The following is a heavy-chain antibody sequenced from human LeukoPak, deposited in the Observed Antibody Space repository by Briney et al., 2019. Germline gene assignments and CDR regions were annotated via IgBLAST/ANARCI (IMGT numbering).Heavy chain of an antibody. Sequence: AAVKVSCKASVYIFTGYYMHWVRQAPGQGLEWMGWINLNSDGTNFAQKVQGRVTMTRDTSISTAYMELSRLTSDDTAVYYCARDSRQDYYDSSGYLWFAFDIWGQGTMVTFSS. CDR2: INLNSDGT. CDR1: VYIFTGYY. J-gene: IGHJ3*02. D-gene: IGHD3-22*01. CDR3: ARDSRQDYYDSSGYLWFAFDI. V-gene: IGHV1-2*02.